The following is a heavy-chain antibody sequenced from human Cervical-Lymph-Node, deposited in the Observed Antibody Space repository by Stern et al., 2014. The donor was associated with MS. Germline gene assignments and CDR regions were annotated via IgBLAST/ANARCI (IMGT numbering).Heavy chain of an antibody. CDR3: ARQMTHGPCDL. CDR2: ISYDGANK. Sequence: VQLVESGGGVVQPGWSLRLSCAASGFTFSAYAMHWVRQAPGKGLEWMSVISYDGANKYYADSVKGRFTISRDNSKNTLYLRMNSLRADDTAVYYCARQMTHGPCDLWGRGTLVTVSS. D-gene: IGHD2-21*02. V-gene: IGHV3-30-3*01. J-gene: IGHJ2*01. CDR1: GFTFSAYA.